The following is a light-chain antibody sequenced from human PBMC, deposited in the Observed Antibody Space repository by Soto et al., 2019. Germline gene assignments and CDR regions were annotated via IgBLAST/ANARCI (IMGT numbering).Light chain of an antibody. Sequence: DIQMTQSPSSLSASVGDRVTITCRASQSISSYLNWYQQKPGKAPKLLIYAASSLQSGVQSRFSGSGSGTDFTLTISSLQPEEFATYYCQQYTSFQYSFGQGTKLEIK. CDR2: AAS. CDR1: QSISSY. J-gene: IGKJ2*03. V-gene: IGKV1-39*01. CDR3: QQYTSFQYS.